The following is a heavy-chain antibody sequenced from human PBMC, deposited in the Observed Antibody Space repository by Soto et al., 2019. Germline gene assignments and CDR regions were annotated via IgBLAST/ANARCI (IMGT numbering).Heavy chain of an antibody. CDR2: VYYTGSA. J-gene: IGHJ4*02. CDR1: GASITTYY. D-gene: IGHD3-22*01. CDR3: ARHRRLFSAAPFDY. V-gene: IGHV4-59*08. Sequence: ETLSLTCTVSGASITTYYWAWIRQPPGKGLEYIGHVYYTGSADYSPSLKSRVTMSVDTSKNQFSLKLNSVTAADTAVYYCARHRRLFSAAPFDYWGQGTLVTVSS.